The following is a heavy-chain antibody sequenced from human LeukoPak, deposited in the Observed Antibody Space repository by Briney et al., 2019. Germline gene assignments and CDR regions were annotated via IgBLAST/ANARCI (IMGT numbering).Heavy chain of an antibody. CDR3: ARGGGLDV. V-gene: IGHV3-7*03. CDR1: GFTFDDYA. CDR2: INHNGNVN. J-gene: IGHJ6*02. Sequence: PGGSLRLSCAASGFTFDDYAMHWVRQVPGKGLEWVASINHNGNVNYYVDSVKGRFTISRDNAKNSLYLQMSNLRAEDTAVYFCARGGGLDVWGQGATVTVSS. D-gene: IGHD3-16*01.